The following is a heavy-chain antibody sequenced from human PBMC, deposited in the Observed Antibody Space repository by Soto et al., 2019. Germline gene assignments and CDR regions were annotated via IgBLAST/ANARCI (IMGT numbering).Heavy chain of an antibody. Sequence: LSLTCIVSGGSISSSSYYWGWIRQPPGKGLEWIGSIYYSGSTYYNPSLKSRVTISVDTSKNQFSLKLSSVTAADTAVYYCARHKGSDYENHYYYMDVWGKGTTVTVSS. J-gene: IGHJ6*03. CDR1: GGSISSSSYY. CDR3: ARHKGSDYENHYYYMDV. CDR2: IYYSGST. D-gene: IGHD5-12*01. V-gene: IGHV4-39*01.